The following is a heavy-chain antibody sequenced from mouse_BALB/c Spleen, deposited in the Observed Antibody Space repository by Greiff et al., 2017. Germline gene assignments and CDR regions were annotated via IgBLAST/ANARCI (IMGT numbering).Heavy chain of an antibody. CDR1: GYTFTSYW. CDR3: ARYSYDYDDY. J-gene: IGHJ2*01. Sequence: VQRVESGAELARPGASVKLSCKASGYTFTSYWMQWVKQRPGQGLEWIGAIYPGDGDTRYTQKFKGKATLTADKSSSTAYMQLSSLASEDSAVYYCARYSYDYDDYWGQGTTLTVSS. D-gene: IGHD2-4*01. CDR2: IYPGDGDT. V-gene: IGHV1-87*01.